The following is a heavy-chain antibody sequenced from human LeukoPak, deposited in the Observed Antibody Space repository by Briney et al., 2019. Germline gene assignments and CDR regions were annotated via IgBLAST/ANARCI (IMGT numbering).Heavy chain of an antibody. J-gene: IGHJ4*02. CDR1: GFTFSGSA. Sequence: GGSLRLSCAASGFTFSGSAMHWVRQASGKGLEWVGRIRSKANSYATAYAASVKGRFTISRDDSQNTAYLQMNSLKNEDTAVYSWASPLEYGGWGGGDYWGQGTLVTVSS. CDR3: ASPLEYGGWGGGDY. CDR2: IRSKANSYAT. D-gene: IGHD6-6*01. V-gene: IGHV3-73*01.